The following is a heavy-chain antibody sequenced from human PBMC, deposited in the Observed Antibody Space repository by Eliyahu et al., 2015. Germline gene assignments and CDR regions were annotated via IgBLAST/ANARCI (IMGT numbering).Heavy chain of an antibody. D-gene: IGHD3-3*01. J-gene: IGHJ4*02. V-gene: IGHV4-34*01. CDR1: GGSFSGYY. CDR3: ARSRKRLLDY. CDR2: INHSGST. Sequence: QVQLQQWGAGLLKPSETLSLTCAVYGGSFSGYYWSWIRQPPGKGLEWIGEINHSGSTNYNPSLKSRVTISVDTSKNQFSLKLSSVTAADTAVYYCARSRKRLLDYWGQGTLVTVSS.